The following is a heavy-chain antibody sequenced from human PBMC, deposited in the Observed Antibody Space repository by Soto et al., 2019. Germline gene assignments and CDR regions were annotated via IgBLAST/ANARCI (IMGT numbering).Heavy chain of an antibody. Sequence: QVQLQQWGARLLKPSETLSLTCAVYGGSFSGYYWSWVRQPPGKGLEWIGEIKHSGSTNYNPSLKRRVTRTVDTSKNQFSLKLSSVTAADTAVYYCARERRGYYDSSGYYRYDYWGQGTLVTVSS. CDR2: IKHSGST. CDR1: GGSFSGYY. J-gene: IGHJ4*02. CDR3: ARERRGYYDSSGYYRYDY. D-gene: IGHD3-22*01. V-gene: IGHV4-34*01.